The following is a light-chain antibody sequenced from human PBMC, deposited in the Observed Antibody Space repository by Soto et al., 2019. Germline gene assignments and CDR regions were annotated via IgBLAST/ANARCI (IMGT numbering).Light chain of an antibody. CDR2: LGS. V-gene: IGKV2-28*01. Sequence: EIVMTQSPLSLPVTPGEPASISCRSSQSLLQSNGNNHLEWVLQKPGQSPQLLMYLGSSRASGVPDRFSGSGSGTDFTLKISRVEPEDVGVYYCMQVLQAPPTFGGGTKVEIK. CDR3: MQVLQAPPT. J-gene: IGKJ4*01. CDR1: QSLLQSNGNNH.